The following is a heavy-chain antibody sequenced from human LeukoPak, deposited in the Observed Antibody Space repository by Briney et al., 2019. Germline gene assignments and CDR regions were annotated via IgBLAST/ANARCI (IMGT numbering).Heavy chain of an antibody. D-gene: IGHD6-13*01. J-gene: IGHJ1*01. CDR2: IIPIFGTA. CDR1: GGTFSSYA. Sequence: SVKVSYKASGGTFSSYAISWVRQAPGQGLEWMGGIIPIFGTANYAQKFQGRVTITADESTSTAYMELSSLRSEDTAVYYCARAPYSSSWTTVEYFQHWGQGTLVTVSS. V-gene: IGHV1-69*13. CDR3: ARAPYSSSWTTVEYFQH.